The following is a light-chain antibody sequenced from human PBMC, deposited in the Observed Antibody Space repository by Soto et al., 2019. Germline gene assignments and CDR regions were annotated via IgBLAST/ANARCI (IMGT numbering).Light chain of an antibody. V-gene: IGLV2-14*01. CDR1: SSDIGDYNY. CDR2: DVS. J-gene: IGLJ2*01. CDR3: SSYTSRSTLG. Sequence: QSALTQPASVSGSPGQSITISCTGTSSDIGDYNYVSWYQQHPGKAPKLMIYDVSDRPSGVSDRFSASKSGNTASLTISGLQAEDEADYYCSSYTSRSTLGFGGGTKVTVL.